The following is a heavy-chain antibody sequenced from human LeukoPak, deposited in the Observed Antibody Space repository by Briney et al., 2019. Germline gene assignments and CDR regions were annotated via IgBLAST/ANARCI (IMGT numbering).Heavy chain of an antibody. D-gene: IGHD3-3*01. V-gene: IGHV4-34*01. CDR1: GGSFSGYY. J-gene: IGHJ3*02. CDR3: ARGGFWSGYEGSTDAFDI. Sequence: SETLSLTCAVYGGSFSGYYWSWIRQPPGKGLEWIGEINHSGSTNYNPSLKSRVTISVDTSKNQFSLKLSSVTAADTAVYYCARGGFWSGYEGSTDAFDIWGQGTMVTVSS. CDR2: INHSGST.